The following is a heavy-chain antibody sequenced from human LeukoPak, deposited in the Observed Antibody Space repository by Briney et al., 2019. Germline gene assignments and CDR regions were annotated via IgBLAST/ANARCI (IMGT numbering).Heavy chain of an antibody. CDR3: AREKIDGDHRGIFDY. CDR2: IYYSGNT. Sequence: SETLSLTCTVSGASISDYYWSWIRQPPGKGLEWIGYIYYSGNTNYNPSLKSRATMSVDTSKSQFSLKLTSATAADTAVFYCAREKIDGDHRGIFDYWGQGTLVTVSS. V-gene: IGHV4-59*12. J-gene: IGHJ4*02. CDR1: GASISDYY. D-gene: IGHD3-10*01.